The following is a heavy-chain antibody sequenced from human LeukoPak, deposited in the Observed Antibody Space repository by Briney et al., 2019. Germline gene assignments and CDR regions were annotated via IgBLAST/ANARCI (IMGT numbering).Heavy chain of an antibody. CDR3: ATGRAAGTLSFDY. V-gene: IGHV3-30*03. CDR1: GFTFSSYG. D-gene: IGHD6-13*01. J-gene: IGHJ4*02. CDR2: ISYDGSNK. Sequence: RGSLRLSCAASGFTFSSYGMHWVRQAPGKGLEWVAVISYDGSNKYYADSVKGRFTISRDNSKNTLYLQMNSLGAEDTAVYYCATGRAAGTLSFDYWGQGTLVTVSS.